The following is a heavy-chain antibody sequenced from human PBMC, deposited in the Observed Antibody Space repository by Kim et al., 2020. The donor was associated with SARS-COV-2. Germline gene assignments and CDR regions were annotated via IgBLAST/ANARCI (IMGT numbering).Heavy chain of an antibody. CDR3: AGGGGYNGAFDY. CDR1: GFTFSSYA. Sequence: GGSLRLSCAASGFTFSSYAMHWVRQAPGKGLEWVAVISYDGSHIYYADSVKGRFTISRDNSKNTLYLQMNSLRAEDTAVYYCAGGGGYNGAFDYWGQGTLVTVSS. V-gene: IGHV3-30*04. J-gene: IGHJ4*02. D-gene: IGHD5-12*01. CDR2: ISYDGSHI.